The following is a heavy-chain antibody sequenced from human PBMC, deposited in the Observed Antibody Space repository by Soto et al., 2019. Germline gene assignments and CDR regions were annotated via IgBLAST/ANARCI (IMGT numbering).Heavy chain of an antibody. V-gene: IGHV3-7*03. J-gene: IGHJ6*02. CDR2: IKQDGSEK. Sequence: VGSLRLSCAASGFTFSSYWMSWVRQAPGKGLEWVANIKQDGSEKYYVDSVKGRFTISRDNAKNSLYLQMNSLRAEDTAVYYCAREGYCSGGSCYVRGEYYYYGMDVWGQGTTVTVSS. D-gene: IGHD2-15*01. CDR1: GFTFSSYW. CDR3: AREGYCSGGSCYVRGEYYYYGMDV.